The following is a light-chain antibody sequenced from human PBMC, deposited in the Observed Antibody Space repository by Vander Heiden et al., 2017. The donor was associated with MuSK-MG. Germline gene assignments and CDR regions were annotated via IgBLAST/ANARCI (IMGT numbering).Light chain of an antibody. Sequence: QSVLTQPPSASGTPGQRVTIPCSGSSSHIGSNYVYWYQQLPGTAPKLLIYRKNRRPSGVPDRFSGSKSGTSASLAISGLRYEDEADYYCAAWDDSLSGLFGGGTKLTVL. CDR2: RKN. CDR3: AAWDDSLSGL. J-gene: IGLJ3*02. V-gene: IGLV1-47*01. CDR1: SSHIGSNY.